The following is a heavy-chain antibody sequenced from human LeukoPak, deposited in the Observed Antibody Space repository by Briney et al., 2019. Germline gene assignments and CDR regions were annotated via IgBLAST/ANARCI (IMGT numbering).Heavy chain of an antibody. Sequence: GGSLRLSCTASGFTFSTYEMHWVRQATGKGLEWVSAIGITGNTYYLVSVKGRFTISRENAKNSLYLQMNSLRAGDTAVYYCARDLGTGSAYTNRFDLWGQGTLVNVSS. CDR3: ARDLGTGSAYTNRFDL. CDR2: IGITGNT. J-gene: IGHJ5*02. CDR1: GFTFSTYE. V-gene: IGHV3-13*01. D-gene: IGHD3-22*01.